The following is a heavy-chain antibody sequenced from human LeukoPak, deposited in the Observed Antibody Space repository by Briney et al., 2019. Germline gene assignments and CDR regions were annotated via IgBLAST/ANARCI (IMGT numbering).Heavy chain of an antibody. V-gene: IGHV4-34*01. D-gene: IGHD3-3*02. CDR3: ARGDTRRSLAEDYYYYMAV. J-gene: IGHJ6*03. CDR2: INDSASP. CDR1: GGSSRSYY. Sequence: SETLSLTCAVYGGSSRSYYWNWLWIRQSPGKGLEGIGEINDSASPNYNPSLKSRVTISENKTLNQFSLRLSSVPAADKAVYFCARGDTRRSLAEDYYYYMAVWGKGPRVPVSS.